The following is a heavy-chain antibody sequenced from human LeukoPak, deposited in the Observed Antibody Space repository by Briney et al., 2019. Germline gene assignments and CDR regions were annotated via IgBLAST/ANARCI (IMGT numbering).Heavy chain of an antibody. CDR3: ARGRLTCSGGSCYSWYFDL. CDR1: GFTFSSYD. V-gene: IGHV3-13*04. J-gene: IGHJ2*01. CDR2: IGTDNDA. Sequence: PGGSLRLSCAASGFTFSSYDMHWVRQDTGKGLEWVSVIGTDNDAYYSGSVKGRFTTSRDNAKNSMYLQMNSLRDEDTAVYYCARGRLTCSGGSCYSWYFDLWGRGTLVTVSS. D-gene: IGHD2-15*01.